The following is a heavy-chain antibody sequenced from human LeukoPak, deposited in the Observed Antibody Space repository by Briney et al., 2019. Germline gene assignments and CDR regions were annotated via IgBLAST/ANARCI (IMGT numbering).Heavy chain of an antibody. CDR1: GGSISSGDYY. D-gene: IGHD4-17*01. CDR3: ARDPGKYDYGPSGYYGMDV. V-gene: IGHV4-30-4*01. Sequence: KPSETLSLTCTVSGGSISSGDYYWSWIRQPPGKGLEWIGYIYYSGSTYHNPSLKSRVIISVDTSKNQLSLKLSSVTAADTAVYYCARDPGKYDYGPSGYYGMDVWGQGTTVTVSS. J-gene: IGHJ6*02. CDR2: IYYSGST.